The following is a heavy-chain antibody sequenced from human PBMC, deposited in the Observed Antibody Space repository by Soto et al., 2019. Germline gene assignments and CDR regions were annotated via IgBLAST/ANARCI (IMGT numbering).Heavy chain of an antibody. V-gene: IGHV4-39*01. CDR2: ISYSGST. CDR1: GGSIITFSYY. J-gene: IGHJ3*01. Sequence: QLQVQESGPGLVKPSETLSLTCAVSGGSIITFSYYWGWIRQPPGKGLEWIGSISYSGSTFYSPSLKSRLTISAHASKNQFSLKLSSVTAADTAVFYCGRHYPGAFDVWGQGIVVTVSS. CDR3: GRHYPGAFDV.